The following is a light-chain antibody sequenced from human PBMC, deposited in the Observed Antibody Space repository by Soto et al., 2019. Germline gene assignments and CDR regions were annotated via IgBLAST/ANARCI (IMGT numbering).Light chain of an antibody. CDR3: AAWDDRVSGYV. CDR2: NNN. Sequence: QSVLTQPPSTSGTPGQRVTISCSGSSSNIGSSYVFWFQHLPGTAPKLLMYNNNQRPSGVPDRVSASKSGTSASLAISGLRSEDAADYYCAAWDDRVSGYVFGTGTKVTVL. CDR1: SSNIGSSY. J-gene: IGLJ1*01. V-gene: IGLV1-47*02.